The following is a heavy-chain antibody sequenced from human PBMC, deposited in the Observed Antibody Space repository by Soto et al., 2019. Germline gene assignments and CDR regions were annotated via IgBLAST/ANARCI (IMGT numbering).Heavy chain of an antibody. CDR2: IYYSGST. V-gene: IGHV4-31*03. Sequence: SEILCLTCTVSGGSSGGGGDYWSWIRQHPGKGLEWIGYIYYSGSTYYNPSLKSRVTISVDTSKNQFSLKLSSVTAADTAVYYCASAVAATADFDYWGQGTLVTVSS. D-gene: IGHD6-13*01. J-gene: IGHJ4*02. CDR1: GGSSGGGGDY. CDR3: ASAVAATADFDY.